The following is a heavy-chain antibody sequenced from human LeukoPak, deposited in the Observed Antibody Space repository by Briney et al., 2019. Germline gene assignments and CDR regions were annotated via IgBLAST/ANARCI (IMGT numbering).Heavy chain of an antibody. CDR3: ARASPSGTNDY. CDR2: ISSDGIT. V-gene: IGHV3-53*04. CDR1: GFTVSSNY. Sequence: GGSLRLSCAASGFTVSSNYMSWVRQAPGKGLEWVSVISSDGITYYADSVKGRFTISRHNSKNTLYLQMNSLRAEDTAVYYCARASPSGTNDYWGQGTLVTVSS. D-gene: IGHD2-8*01. J-gene: IGHJ4*02.